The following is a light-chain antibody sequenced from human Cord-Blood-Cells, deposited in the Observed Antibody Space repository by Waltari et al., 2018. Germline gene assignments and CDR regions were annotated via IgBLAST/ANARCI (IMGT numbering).Light chain of an antibody. CDR1: QNISNY. Sequence: DIQMTQSPSSLSASVGDRVTITCQASQNISNYLNWYQQKPGKAPKLLIYDASNLEKGVSSRFSGSGSGTDFTFTISSLQPEDIATYYCQQYDNRMYTFGQGTKLEIK. CDR3: QQYDNRMYT. J-gene: IGKJ2*01. CDR2: DAS. V-gene: IGKV1-33*01.